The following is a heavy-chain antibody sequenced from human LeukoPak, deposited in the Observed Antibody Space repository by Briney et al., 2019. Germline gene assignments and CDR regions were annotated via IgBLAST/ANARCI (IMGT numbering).Heavy chain of an antibody. CDR2: ISSSSSYI. CDR1: GFTFSIYN. Sequence: GGSLRLSCAASGFTFSIYNMNWVRQAPGKGLEWVSSISSSSSYIYHADSVKGRFTISRDNAENSLYLQMNSLRAEDTAVYYCARLTTTVTTPFDYWGQGTLVTVSS. D-gene: IGHD4-17*01. J-gene: IGHJ4*02. CDR3: ARLTTTVTTPFDY. V-gene: IGHV3-21*01.